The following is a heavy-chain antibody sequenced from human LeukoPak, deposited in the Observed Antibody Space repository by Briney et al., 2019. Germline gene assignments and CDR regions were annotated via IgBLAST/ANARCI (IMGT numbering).Heavy chain of an antibody. D-gene: IGHD2-8*01. Sequence: GGSLRLSCAASGLTVSSIYMSWVRQAPGKGLEWVSAISDSGGSTYDADSVKGRFTISRDNSKNTLYLQMNSLRAEDTAVYYCAKDTSIGRYCTNGVCSPFDYWGQGTLVTVSS. J-gene: IGHJ4*02. CDR2: ISDSGGST. CDR3: AKDTSIGRYCTNGVCSPFDY. V-gene: IGHV3-23*01. CDR1: GLTVSSIY.